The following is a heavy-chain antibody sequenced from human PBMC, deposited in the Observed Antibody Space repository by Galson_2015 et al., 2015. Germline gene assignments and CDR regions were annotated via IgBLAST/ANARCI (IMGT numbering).Heavy chain of an antibody. D-gene: IGHD6-19*01. CDR2: IYPGDSDT. V-gene: IGHV5-51*01. CDR1: GYSFTSYW. Sequence: QSGAEVKKPGESLKISCKGSGYSFTSYWIGWVRQMPGKGLEWMGIIYPGDSDTRYSPSFQDQVTISADKSISTAYLQWSSLKASDTAMYYCARVRDIAVAFDAFDIWGQGTMVTVSS. CDR3: ARVRDIAVAFDAFDI. J-gene: IGHJ3*02.